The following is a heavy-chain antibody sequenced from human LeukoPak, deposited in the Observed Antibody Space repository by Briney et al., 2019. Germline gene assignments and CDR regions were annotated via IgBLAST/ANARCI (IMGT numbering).Heavy chain of an antibody. V-gene: IGHV4-30-2*01. CDR2: IYHSGST. CDR1: GGSISSGGYS. J-gene: IGHJ6*02. CDR3: ARGVQYCSSTSCYEYYYYGMDV. Sequence: SETLPLTCAVSGGSISSGGYSWSWIRQPPGKGLEWIGYIYHSGSTYYNPSLKSRVTISVDRSKNQFSLKLSSVTAADTAVYYCARGVQYCSSTSCYEYYYYGMDVWGQGTTVTVSS. D-gene: IGHD2-2*01.